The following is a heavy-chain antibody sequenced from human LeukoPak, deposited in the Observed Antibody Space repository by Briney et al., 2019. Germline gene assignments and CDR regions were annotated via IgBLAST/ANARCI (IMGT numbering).Heavy chain of an antibody. CDR1: GFTFSSYD. V-gene: IGHV3-7*03. D-gene: IGHD5-24*01. CDR2: IKEDGTET. CDR3: AKEGRSLQTY. Sequence: PGGSLRLSCAASGFTFSSYDMSWVRQAPGKGLEWVANIKEDGTETYYVDSVKGRFTISRDNAKNSLYLQMNSLRVEDTAVYYCAKEGRSLQTYWGQGTLVTVSS. J-gene: IGHJ4*02.